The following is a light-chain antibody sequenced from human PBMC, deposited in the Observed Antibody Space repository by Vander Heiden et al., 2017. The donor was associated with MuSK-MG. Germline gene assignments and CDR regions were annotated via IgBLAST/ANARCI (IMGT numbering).Light chain of an antibody. J-gene: IGLJ2*01. Sequence: QSALTQPASVSGSPGQSITISCTGTSSDVGGYNYVSWYQQLPGKAPKLLIYDVTSRPSGVAYRFSGSKSDSTASLTISGLQAEDEADYYCSSYRRSSTLVVFGGGTKLTVL. CDR1: SSDVGGYNY. CDR2: DVT. CDR3: SSYRRSSTLVV. V-gene: IGLV2-14*03.